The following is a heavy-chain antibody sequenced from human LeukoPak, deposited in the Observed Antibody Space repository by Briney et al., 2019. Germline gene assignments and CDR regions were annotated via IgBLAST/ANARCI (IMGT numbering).Heavy chain of an antibody. CDR3: AKEKEGSGSYHVDY. Sequence: GGSLRLSCAASGFTSSSYAMSWVRQAPGKGLEWVSAIRDSGFTFYADSVKGRFTISRDNSKNTVFLQMNSVRAEDTAVYYCAKEKEGSGSYHVDYWGQGTLVTVSS. V-gene: IGHV3-23*01. CDR1: GFTSSSYA. CDR2: IRDSGFT. J-gene: IGHJ4*02. D-gene: IGHD3-10*01.